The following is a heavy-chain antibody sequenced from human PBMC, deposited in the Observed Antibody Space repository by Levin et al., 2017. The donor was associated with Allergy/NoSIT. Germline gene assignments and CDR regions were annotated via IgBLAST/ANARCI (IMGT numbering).Heavy chain of an antibody. CDR3: VKDTSAYYENPLRAFDH. CDR2: ISWTGAGR. V-gene: IGHV3-9*01. D-gene: IGHD4/OR15-4a*01. J-gene: IGHJ4*02. CDR1: GLTFDDFA. Sequence: QAGGSLRLSCTASGLTFDDFAFHWVRQVPGKGLEWVSGISWTGAGRGYADSVQGRFSISRDNAKNSLYLDMDSLTIDDTAVYYCVKDTSAYYENPLRAFDHWGQGILVTVSS.